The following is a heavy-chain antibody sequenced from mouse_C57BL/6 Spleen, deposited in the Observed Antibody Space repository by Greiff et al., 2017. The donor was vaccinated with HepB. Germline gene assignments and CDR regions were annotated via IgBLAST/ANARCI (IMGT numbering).Heavy chain of an antibody. CDR3: TREESGRYVDY. V-gene: IGHV5-9-1*02. CDR2: ISSGGDYI. Sequence: EVKVVESGEGLVKPGGSLKLSCAASGFTFSSYAMSWVRQTPEKRLEWVAYISSGGDYIYYADTVKGRFTISRDNARNTLYLQMSSLKSEDTAMYYCTREESGRYVDYWGQGTTLTVSS. CDR1: GFTFSSYA. D-gene: IGHD4-1*01. J-gene: IGHJ2*01.